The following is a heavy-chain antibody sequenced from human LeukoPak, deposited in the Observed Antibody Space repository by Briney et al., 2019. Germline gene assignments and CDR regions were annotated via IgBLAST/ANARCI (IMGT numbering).Heavy chain of an antibody. J-gene: IGHJ4*02. Sequence: GGSLRLXCAASGFAVSSNYMSWVRLAPGKGLESVSVIYSGGSTYYADSVKGRFTISRDNSKNTLYLQMNSLRAEDTAVYYCATLWFGELSLSYFDYWGQGTLVTVSS. CDR3: ATLWFGELSLSYFDY. CDR1: GFAVSSNY. D-gene: IGHD3-10*01. CDR2: IYSGGST. V-gene: IGHV3-53*01.